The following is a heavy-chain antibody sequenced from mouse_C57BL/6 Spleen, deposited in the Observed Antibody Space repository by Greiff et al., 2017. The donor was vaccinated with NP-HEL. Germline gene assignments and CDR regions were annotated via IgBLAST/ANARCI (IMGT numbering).Heavy chain of an antibody. D-gene: IGHD2-4*01. J-gene: IGHJ2*01. Sequence: QVQLQQPGAELVKPGASVKLSCKASGYTFTSYWMQWVKQRPGQGLEWIGEIDPSDSYTNYNQKFKGKATLTVDTSSSTAYMQLSSLTSEDSAVYYCARGDYHFDYWGQGTTLTVSS. CDR3: ARGDYHFDY. CDR2: IDPSDSYT. V-gene: IGHV1-50*01. CDR1: GYTFTSYW.